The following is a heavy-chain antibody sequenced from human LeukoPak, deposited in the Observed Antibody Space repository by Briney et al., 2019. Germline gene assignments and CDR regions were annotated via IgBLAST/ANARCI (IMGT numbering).Heavy chain of an antibody. CDR3: AKGSPGGWGIDC. D-gene: IGHD6-19*01. Sequence: GGSLRLSCAASGFTFSSYGMHWVCQAPGKGLEWVALIWYDGSNKYYADSVKGRLTISRDNSKNTLYLQMNSLRAEDTAVYYCAKGSPGGWGIDCWGQGTLVTVSS. CDR2: IWYDGSNK. CDR1: GFTFSSYG. V-gene: IGHV3-30*02. J-gene: IGHJ4*02.